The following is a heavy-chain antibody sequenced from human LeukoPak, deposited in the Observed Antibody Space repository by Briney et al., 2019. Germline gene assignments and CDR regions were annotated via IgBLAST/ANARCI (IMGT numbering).Heavy chain of an antibody. V-gene: IGHV4-61*02. CDR2: IYTSGST. D-gene: IGHD3-10*01. CDR3: ARAILYYYGSRSREWFDP. CDR1: GGSISSGSYY. J-gene: IGHJ5*02. Sequence: PSQTLSLTCTVSGGSISSGSYYWSWIRQPAGKGLEWIGRIYTSGSTNYNPSLKSRVTISVDTSSNQFSLKLSSVTAADTAVYYCARAILYYYGSRSREWFDPWGQGTLVTVSS.